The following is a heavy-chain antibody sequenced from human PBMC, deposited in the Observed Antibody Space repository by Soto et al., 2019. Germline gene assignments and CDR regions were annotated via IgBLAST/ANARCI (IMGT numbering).Heavy chain of an antibody. CDR1: GFTISGHW. D-gene: IGHD1-26*01. Sequence: EVQLVESGGGLVQPGGSLRLSCAASGFTISGHWMHWVRQVPGKGLVWVSRINSEGSSTSYADSVKGRFIISRDNAKNPLVLQRKSLRAEDTAVYYGARSYSGTEGCFDPWGQGTLVTVAS. CDR2: INSEGSST. V-gene: IGHV3-74*01. CDR3: ARSYSGTEGCFDP. J-gene: IGHJ5*02.